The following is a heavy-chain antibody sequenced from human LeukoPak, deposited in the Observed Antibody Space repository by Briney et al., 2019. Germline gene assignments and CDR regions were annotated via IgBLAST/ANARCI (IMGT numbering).Heavy chain of an antibody. J-gene: IGHJ4*02. CDR2: ISGSGGST. CDR1: GFTFSSYA. V-gene: IGHV3-23*01. CDR3: AKVAHYYGSGSYYEYYFDY. D-gene: IGHD3-10*01. Sequence: PGGSLRLSRAASGFTFSSYAMSWVRQAPGKGLEWVSAISGSGGSTYYADSVKGRFTISRDSSKNTLYLQMNSLSADDTAVYYCAKVAHYYGSGSYYEYYFDYWGQGALVTVSS.